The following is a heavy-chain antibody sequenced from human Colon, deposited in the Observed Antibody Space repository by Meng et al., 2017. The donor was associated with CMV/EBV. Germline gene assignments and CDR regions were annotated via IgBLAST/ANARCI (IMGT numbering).Heavy chain of an antibody. CDR2: INPITGGT. V-gene: IGHV1-2*02. D-gene: IGHD1-26*01. Sequence: LGHSGAEVKKPGASVKVSWKASGYTFTGDFMYWVRQAPGQGLEWLGVINPITGGTNYAQKFQGRVTMTRDTSMNTAYMELSRLRSDDTAVYYCASLSGGDFDYWGQGTLVTVSS. CDR3: ASLSGGDFDY. J-gene: IGHJ4*02. CDR1: GYTFTGDF.